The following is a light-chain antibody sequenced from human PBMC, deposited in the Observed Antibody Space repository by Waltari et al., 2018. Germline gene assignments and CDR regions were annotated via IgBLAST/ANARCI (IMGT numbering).Light chain of an antibody. V-gene: IGLV1-47*01. CDR1: SSNIGSNY. Sequence: QSVLTQPPSASGTPGQRVTISCSGSSSNIGSNYVYWYQQLPGTAPKLLIYRNTQRPSGVPVRFSGSKSGTSASLAISGLRSEDEADYYCAAWDDSLSGLIMFGGGTKLTVL. CDR2: RNT. J-gene: IGLJ3*02. CDR3: AAWDDSLSGLIM.